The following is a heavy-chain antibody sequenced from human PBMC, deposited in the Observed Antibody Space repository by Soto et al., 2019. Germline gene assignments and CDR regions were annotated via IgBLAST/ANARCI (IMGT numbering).Heavy chain of an antibody. V-gene: IGHV4-59*08. CDR1: GGSISSYY. CDR2: IYYSGST. J-gene: IGHJ6*03. CDR3: ARACGDRVWLYNPSCYMDV. Sequence: SETLSLTCTVSGGSISSYYWSWIRQPPGKGLEWIGYIYYSGSTNYNPSLKSRVTISVDTSKNQFSLKLSSVTAADTAVYYCARACGDRVWLYNPSCYMDVWGKGTTVTVSS. D-gene: IGHD3-22*01.